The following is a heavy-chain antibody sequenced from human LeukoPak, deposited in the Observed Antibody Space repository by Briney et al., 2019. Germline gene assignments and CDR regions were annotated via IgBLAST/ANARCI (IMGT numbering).Heavy chain of an antibody. J-gene: IGHJ4*02. CDR1: GGSISSSSYY. CDR2: IYYSGST. V-gene: IGHV4-39*01. CDR3: ARQTGIAAAGVDY. Sequence: SETLSLTCTVSGGSISSSSYYWGWIRQPPGKGLEWIGNIYYSGSTHYNPSLKSRVTISVDTSKNQFSLKLTSVTAADTAVYYCARQTGIAAAGVDYRGQGTLVTVSS. D-gene: IGHD6-13*01.